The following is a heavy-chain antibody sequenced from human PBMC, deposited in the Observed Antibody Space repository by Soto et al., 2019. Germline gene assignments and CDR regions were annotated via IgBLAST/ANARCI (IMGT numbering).Heavy chain of an antibody. Sequence: EVQLVESGGGLVQPGGSLRLSCAASGFTFSNYWMHWVRQAPGKGLVWVSRINSDGSGTSYADSVKGRFTISRDNTKNTLYVQMNSLRAEDTAVYYCARPNDAAGPPIYWGQGTLVTVYS. CDR2: INSDGSGT. D-gene: IGHD6-19*01. J-gene: IGHJ4*02. CDR3: ARPNDAAGPPIY. CDR1: GFTFSNYW. V-gene: IGHV3-74*01.